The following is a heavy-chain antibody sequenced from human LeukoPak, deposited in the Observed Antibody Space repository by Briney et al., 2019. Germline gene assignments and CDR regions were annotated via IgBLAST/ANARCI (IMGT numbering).Heavy chain of an antibody. Sequence: SETLSLTCTVSGGSISNYYWSWIRQPPGKGLEWIGYISYSGNTNRNPSLKSRVIMSVDTSKNQFSLKLSSVTAADTAVYYCARDNWNYGSSMDVWGQGTTVTVSS. J-gene: IGHJ6*02. CDR1: GGSISNYY. V-gene: IGHV4-59*01. CDR2: ISYSGNT. D-gene: IGHD1-7*01. CDR3: ARDNWNYGSSMDV.